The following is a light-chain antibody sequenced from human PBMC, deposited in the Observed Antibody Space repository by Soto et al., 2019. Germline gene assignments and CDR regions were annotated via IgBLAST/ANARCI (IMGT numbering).Light chain of an antibody. CDR2: DAS. CDR1: QSISSW. CDR3: QQYNSYSPWP. J-gene: IGKJ1*01. Sequence: DIQMTQSPSTLSASVGDRVTITCRARQSISSWLAWYQQKPGKAPKLLIYDASSLESGVPSRFSGSGSGTEFTLTISSLQPDYFATYYCQQYNSYSPWPFGQGTKVEIK. V-gene: IGKV1-5*01.